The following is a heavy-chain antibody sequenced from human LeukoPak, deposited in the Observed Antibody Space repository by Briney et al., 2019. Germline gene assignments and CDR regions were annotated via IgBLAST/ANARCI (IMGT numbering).Heavy chain of an antibody. CDR3: ARAGGDWNDKGGAFDI. CDR1: GGSISSGDYY. CDR2: IYYSGST. D-gene: IGHD1-1*01. V-gene: IGHV4-30-4*08. J-gene: IGHJ3*02. Sequence: SETLSLTCTVSGGSISSGDYYWSWIRQPPGKGLEWIGYIYYSGSTYYNPSLKSRVTISVDTSKKQFSLKLSSVTAADTAVYYCARAGGDWNDKGGAFDIWGQGTMVTVSS.